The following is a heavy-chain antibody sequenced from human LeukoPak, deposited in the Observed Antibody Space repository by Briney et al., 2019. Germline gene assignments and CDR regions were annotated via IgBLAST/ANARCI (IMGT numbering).Heavy chain of an antibody. D-gene: IGHD2-2*01. V-gene: IGHV4-39*07. CDR3: ARLRTPPIVRSSTSYHYYYYGMDV. CDR2: IYYSGST. CDR1: GGSISSSYYY. Sequence: PSETLSLTCTVSGGSISSSYYYWGWIRQPPGKGLEWIGSIYYSGSTYYNPSLKSRVTISVDTSKNQFSLKLSSVTAADTAVYYCARLRTPPIVRSSTSYHYYYYGMDVWGQGTTVTVSS. J-gene: IGHJ6*02.